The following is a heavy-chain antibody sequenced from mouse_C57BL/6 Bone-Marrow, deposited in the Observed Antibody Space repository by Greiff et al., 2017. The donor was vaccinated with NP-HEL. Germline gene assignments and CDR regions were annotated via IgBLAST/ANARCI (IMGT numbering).Heavy chain of an antibody. J-gene: IGHJ3*01. CDR1: GFPITSGYY. V-gene: IGHV12-3*01. CDR3: AGAPKLGLFAY. D-gene: IGHD4-1*01. CDR2: ITHSGET. Sequence: QVQLKESGPGLVKPSQSLFLTCSITGFPITSGYYWIWIRQSPGKPLEWMGYITHSGETFYNPSLQSPISITRETSKNQFFLQLNSVTTEDTAMYYCAGAPKLGLFAYWGQGTLVTVSA.